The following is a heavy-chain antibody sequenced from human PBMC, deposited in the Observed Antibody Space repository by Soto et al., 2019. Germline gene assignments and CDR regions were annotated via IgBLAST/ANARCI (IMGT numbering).Heavy chain of an antibody. CDR3: VHTRVTVQIDD. CDR1: GFSLTTSGVA. Sequence: QITLKESGPTLVKPTQTLTLTCTFSGFSLTTSGVAVAWIRQPPGKALQWLAIIYWDDEKRYNSSLKSRLTITNDTSKDQVVLLVTTMDPVDTATYYCVHTRVTVQIDDWCQGTLVTGSS. V-gene: IGHV2-5*02. D-gene: IGHD4-4*01. J-gene: IGHJ4*02. CDR2: IYWDDEK.